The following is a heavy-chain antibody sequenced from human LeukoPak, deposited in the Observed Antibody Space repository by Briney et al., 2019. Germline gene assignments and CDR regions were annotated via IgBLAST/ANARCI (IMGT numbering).Heavy chain of an antibody. Sequence: SGTLSLTCAVSGGSISSSNWWSWVRQPPGKGLEWSGYIYHSGSTYYNPSLKSRVTISVDRSKNQFSLKLSSVTAADTAVYYCAYCGGDCSQAEYFQHWGQGTLVTVSS. J-gene: IGHJ1*01. CDR3: AYCGGDCSQAEYFQH. CDR1: GGSISSSNW. D-gene: IGHD2-21*02. CDR2: IYHSGST. V-gene: IGHV4-4*02.